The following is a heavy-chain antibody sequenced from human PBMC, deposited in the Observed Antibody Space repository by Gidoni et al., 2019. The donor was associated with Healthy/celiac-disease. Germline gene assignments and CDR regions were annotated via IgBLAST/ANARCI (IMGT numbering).Heavy chain of an antibody. CDR1: GGTFSSYA. D-gene: IGHD3-22*01. CDR2: IIPIFGTA. Sequence: QVQLVQSGAEVKKPGSSVKVSCKASGGTFSSYAISWVRQAPGQGLEWMGGIIPIFGTANYAQKFQGRVTITADESTSTAYMELSSLRSEDTAVYYCARDLGSDYYDSSGYYLPDAFDIWGQGTMVTVSS. V-gene: IGHV1-69*01. CDR3: ARDLGSDYYDSSGYYLPDAFDI. J-gene: IGHJ3*02.